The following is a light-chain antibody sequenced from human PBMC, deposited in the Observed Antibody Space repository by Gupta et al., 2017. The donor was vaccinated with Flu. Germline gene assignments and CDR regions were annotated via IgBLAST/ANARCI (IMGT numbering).Light chain of an antibody. CDR3: QYDNIWWT. CDR1: QSVSSN. CDR2: GAS. V-gene: IGKV3-15*01. Sequence: EIVMTQSPATLSVSPGERSTRSCRASQSVSSNLAWYQQKPGQAPRLLISGASPRANGIAGRFSGTGPETEFTLTSTIPQYEDFAVCYWQYDNIWWTFGQGTKLEIK. J-gene: IGKJ1*01.